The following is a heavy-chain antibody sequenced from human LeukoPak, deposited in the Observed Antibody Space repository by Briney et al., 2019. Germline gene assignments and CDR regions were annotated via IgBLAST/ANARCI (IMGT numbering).Heavy chain of an antibody. D-gene: IGHD3-16*01. CDR1: GDSISSRSYY. CDR2: IYYGGIT. CDR3: ARVGVVFDY. Sequence: ADTLSLTCTASGDSISSRSYYWGWIRQPPGKGLEWIGSIYYGGITYYNPSLKSRVTISEDKSKNQFSLKLSSVTAADTAVYYCARVGVVFDYWGEGTLVTVS. V-gene: IGHV4-39*01. J-gene: IGHJ4*02.